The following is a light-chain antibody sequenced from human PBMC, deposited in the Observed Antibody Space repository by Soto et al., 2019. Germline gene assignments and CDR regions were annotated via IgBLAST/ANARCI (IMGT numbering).Light chain of an antibody. CDR3: CSYAGSSNYV. J-gene: IGLJ1*01. Sequence: QSALTQPASVSGSPGQSISISCTGTSGDVGGYDYVSWYQQYPGKAPTLMIYDVSNRPSGVSDRFSGSKSGNTASLTISGLHAEDEADYFCCSYAGSSNYVFGTGPKVTVL. V-gene: IGLV2-14*03. CDR1: SGDVGGYDY. CDR2: DVS.